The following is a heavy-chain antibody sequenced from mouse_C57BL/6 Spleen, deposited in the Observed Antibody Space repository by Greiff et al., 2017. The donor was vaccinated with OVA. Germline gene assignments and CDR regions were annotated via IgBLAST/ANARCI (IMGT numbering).Heavy chain of an antibody. Sequence: VQRVESGAELVRPGASVTLSCKASGYTFTDYEMHWVKQTPVHGLEWIGAIDPETGGTAYNQKFKGKAILTADKSSSTAYMELRSLTSEDSAVYYCTPTVAYWGQGTLVTVSA. CDR3: TPTVAY. CDR2: IDPETGGT. D-gene: IGHD1-1*01. CDR1: GYTFTDYE. V-gene: IGHV1-15*01. J-gene: IGHJ3*01.